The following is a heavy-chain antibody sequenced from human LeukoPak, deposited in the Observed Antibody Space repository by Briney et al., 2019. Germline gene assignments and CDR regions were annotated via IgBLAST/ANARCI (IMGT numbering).Heavy chain of an antibody. J-gene: IGHJ4*02. CDR1: GGSFSGYC. CDR2: TKYSGST. Sequence: EPSETLSLTCAVYGGSFSGYCWTWIRQSPERGLEWIGETKYSGSTNYNPPLESRVTISIDTSKNQFSLKLTSVTAADTAVYYCARTDEKRLAGSASYFRGRPINYWGQGALVTVSS. V-gene: IGHV4-34*01. CDR3: ARTDEKRLAGSASYFRGRPINY. D-gene: IGHD3-10*01.